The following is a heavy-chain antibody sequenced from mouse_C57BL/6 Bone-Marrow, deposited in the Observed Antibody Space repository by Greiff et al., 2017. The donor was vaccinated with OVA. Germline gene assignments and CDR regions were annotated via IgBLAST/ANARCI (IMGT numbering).Heavy chain of an antibody. V-gene: IGHV1-4*01. D-gene: IGHD2-4*01. CDR1: GYTFTSYT. CDR3: ASSPIDYDYMAWFAY. CDR2: INPSSGYT. Sequence: QVQLKQSGAELARPGASVKMSCKASGYTFTSYTMHWVKQRPGQGLEWIGYINPSSGYTKYNQKFKDKATLTADKSSSTAYMQLSSLTSEDSAVYYCASSPIDYDYMAWFAYWGQGTLVTVSA. J-gene: IGHJ3*01.